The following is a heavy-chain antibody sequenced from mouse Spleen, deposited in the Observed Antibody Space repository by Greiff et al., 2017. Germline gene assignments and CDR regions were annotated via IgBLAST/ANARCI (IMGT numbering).Heavy chain of an antibody. J-gene: IGHJ4*01. Sequence: EVQLQESGTVLARPGASVKMSCKTSGYTFTSYWMHWVKQRPGQGLEWIGAIYPGNSDTSYNQKFKGKAKLTAVTSASTAYMELSSLTNEDSAVYYCTREDDGQYYYAMDYWGQGTSVTVSS. V-gene: IGHV1-5*01. D-gene: IGHD2-3*01. CDR2: IYPGNSDT. CDR3: TREDDGQYYYAMDY. CDR1: GYTFTSYW.